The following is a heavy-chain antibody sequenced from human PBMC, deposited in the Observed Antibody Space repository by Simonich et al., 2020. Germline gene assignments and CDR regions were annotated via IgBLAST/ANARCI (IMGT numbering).Heavy chain of an antibody. J-gene: IGHJ6*02. CDR2: IYHSAST. Sequence: QVQLQESGPGLVKPSETLSLTCAVSGYSISSGYYWGWIRQPPGKGLEWIGSIYHSASTNYNPSIKSRVTISVDTSKNQFSLKLSSVTAADTAVYYCARVGYSNYYYYGMDVWGQGTTVTVSS. V-gene: IGHV4-38-2*01. D-gene: IGHD6-13*01. CDR3: ARVGYSNYYYYGMDV. CDR1: GYSISSGYY.